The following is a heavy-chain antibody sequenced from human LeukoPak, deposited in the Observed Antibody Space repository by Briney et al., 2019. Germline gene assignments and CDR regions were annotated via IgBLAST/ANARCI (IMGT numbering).Heavy chain of an antibody. CDR3: ARQTGSGLFILP. J-gene: IGHJ4*02. V-gene: IGHV4-39*01. D-gene: IGHD3/OR15-3a*01. CDR2: IYYSGNT. Sequence: SETLSLTCTVSGVSISSSNSYWGWIRQPPGKGLEWIGSIYYSGNTYYNASLKGQVSISIDTSKNQFSLKLTSVTAADTAVYYCARQTGSGLFILPGGQGTLVTVSS. CDR1: GVSISSSNSY.